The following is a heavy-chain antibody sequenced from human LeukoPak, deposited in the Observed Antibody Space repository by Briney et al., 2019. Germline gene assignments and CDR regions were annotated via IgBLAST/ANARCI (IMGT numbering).Heavy chain of an antibody. V-gene: IGHV4-59*01. Sequence: SETLSLTRTVSGGSISSYYWSWIRQPPGKGLEWIGYIYYSGSTNYNPSLKSRVTISVDTSKNQFSLKLSSVTAADTAVYYCARGGQLAGPYYYHMDVWGKGTTVTVSS. J-gene: IGHJ6*03. CDR1: GGSISSYY. CDR3: ARGGQLAGPYYYHMDV. CDR2: IYYSGST. D-gene: IGHD6-6*01.